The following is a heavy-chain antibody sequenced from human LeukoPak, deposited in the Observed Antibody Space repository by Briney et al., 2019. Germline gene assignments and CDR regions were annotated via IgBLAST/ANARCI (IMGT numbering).Heavy chain of an antibody. Sequence: GGPLRLSCAASGFTFSSYAMSWVRQAPGKGLEWVPAISGSGGSTYYADSVKGRFTISRDNSKNTLYLQMNSLSAEDTAVYYCAKGSITMVRGVTGIFDYWGQGTLVTVSS. CDR2: ISGSGGST. D-gene: IGHD3-10*01. CDR1: GFTFSSYA. V-gene: IGHV3-23*01. CDR3: AKGSITMVRGVTGIFDY. J-gene: IGHJ4*02.